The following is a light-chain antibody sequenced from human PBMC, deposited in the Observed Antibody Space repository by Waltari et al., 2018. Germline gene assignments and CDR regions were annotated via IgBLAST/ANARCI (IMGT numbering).Light chain of an antibody. CDR2: TAS. Sequence: DIQMTQSPSSLSASVGDRVTITCRASQGISNYLSWYQQKPGKPPKRLIYTASSLESGVPSRFSGSGSGTEFTLTISSLQPEDFAVYYCLQYNSKPFTFGPGTKLDIK. J-gene: IGKJ3*01. CDR3: LQYNSKPFT. CDR1: QGISNY. V-gene: IGKV1-17*01.